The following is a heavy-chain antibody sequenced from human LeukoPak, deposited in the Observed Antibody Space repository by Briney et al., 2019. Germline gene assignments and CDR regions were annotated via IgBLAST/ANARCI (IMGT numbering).Heavy chain of an antibody. D-gene: IGHD6-19*01. CDR3: ARDYWLAPFDY. Sequence: ASVKGSCKASGYTFTSYYMHWVRQAPGQGLEWMGIINPSGGSTSYAQKFQGRVTMTRDTSTSTVYMELSSLRSEDTAVYYCARDYWLAPFDYGGQGTLVTVSS. J-gene: IGHJ4*02. CDR1: GYTFTSYY. V-gene: IGHV1-46*01. CDR2: INPSGGST.